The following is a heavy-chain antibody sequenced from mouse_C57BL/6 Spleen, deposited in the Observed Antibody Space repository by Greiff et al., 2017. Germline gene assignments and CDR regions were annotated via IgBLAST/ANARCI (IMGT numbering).Heavy chain of an antibody. D-gene: IGHD2-4*01. J-gene: IGHJ2*01. CDR1: GFTFRYYW. Sequence: EVQRVESGGGLVQPGGSVKLSCVASGFTFRYYWMTWVRQSPEQGLEWVAKISLKNGNYATPYEESVKGWFTISRDDSKSSVYLQINNLRAEDTGIYYCTYDYYFDCWGQGTTLTVSS. V-gene: IGHV6-3*01. CDR3: TYDYYFDC. CDR2: ISLKNGNYAT.